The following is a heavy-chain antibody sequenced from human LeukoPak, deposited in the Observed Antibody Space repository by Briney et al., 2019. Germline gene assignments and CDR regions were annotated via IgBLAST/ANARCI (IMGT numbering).Heavy chain of an antibody. J-gene: IGHJ4*02. Sequence: GGSLRLSCAASGFTFSSYAMSWVRQAPGKGLEWVSTLSGSGASTSYADSVKGRFTISRDNSKNTLYLQMNSLRAEDTARYYCAKQKGYCSGGSCYYSDYWGQGTPVTVSS. V-gene: IGHV3-23*01. CDR3: AKQKGYCSGGSCYYSDY. CDR1: GFTFSSYA. D-gene: IGHD2-15*01. CDR2: LSGSGAST.